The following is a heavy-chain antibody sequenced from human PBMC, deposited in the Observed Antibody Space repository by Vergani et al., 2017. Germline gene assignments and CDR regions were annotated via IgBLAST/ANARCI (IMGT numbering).Heavy chain of an antibody. CDR3: ARHSTVEWLVKLGWIDP. V-gene: IGHV4-39*01. D-gene: IGHD6-19*01. CDR2: IYYSGST. CDR1: GASIRSSNYY. Sequence: QLQLQESGPGLVKPSATLSLTCSVSGASIRSSNYYWGWIRQPPGKGLEWIASIYYSGSTYYNPSLKSRVTISVDTSKNQLSQKLSSVTAADTAVYFCARHSTVEWLVKLGWIDPWGQGILVTVSS. J-gene: IGHJ5*02.